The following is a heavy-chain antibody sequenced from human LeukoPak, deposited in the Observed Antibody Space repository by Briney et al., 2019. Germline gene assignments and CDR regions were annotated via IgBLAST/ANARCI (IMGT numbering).Heavy chain of an antibody. CDR1: GGSFSGYY. V-gene: IGHV4-34*01. CDR2: INHSGST. CDR3: ARNTGDY. J-gene: IGHJ4*02. Sequence: SETLSLTCAVYGGSFSGYYWSWIRQPPGKGLEWIGEINHSGSTNYDPSLKSRVTISVDTSKNQFSLKLSSVTAADTAVYYCARNTGDYWGQGTLVTVSS. D-gene: IGHD1-14*01.